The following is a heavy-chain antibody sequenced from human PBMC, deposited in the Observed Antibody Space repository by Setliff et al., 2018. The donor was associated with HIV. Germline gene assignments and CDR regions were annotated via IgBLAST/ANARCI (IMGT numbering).Heavy chain of an antibody. Sequence: PSETLSLTCTVSGGSISRSTYYWGWIRQPPGKGLEWIGNIYFRGDTYYNPSLKTRVTISVDTSKNQFSLKLRSVTAADTAVYYCARSPRPVTPFDIWGQGTMVTVSS. V-gene: IGHV4-39*01. CDR3: ARSPRPVTPFDI. CDR2: IYFRGDT. CDR1: GGSISRSTYY. J-gene: IGHJ3*02. D-gene: IGHD4-17*01.